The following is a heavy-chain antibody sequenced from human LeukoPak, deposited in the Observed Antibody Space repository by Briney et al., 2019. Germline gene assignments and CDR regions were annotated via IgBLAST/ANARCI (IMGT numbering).Heavy chain of an antibody. V-gene: IGHV3-23*01. D-gene: IGHD5-24*01. J-gene: IGHJ4*02. CDR1: GFTFSSYA. CDR3: AKDRDGYNFPEGFDY. Sequence: GGSLRLSCAASGFTFSSYAMSWVRQAPGKGLEWVSAISGSGGSTYYADSVKGRFTISGDNSKNTLYLQVNSLRAEDTAVYYCAKDRDGYNFPEGFDYWGQGTLVTVSS. CDR2: ISGSGGST.